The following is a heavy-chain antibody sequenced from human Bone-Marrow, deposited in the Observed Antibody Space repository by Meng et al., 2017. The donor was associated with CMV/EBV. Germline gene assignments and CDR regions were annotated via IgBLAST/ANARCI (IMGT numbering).Heavy chain of an antibody. CDR3: ALEGNYYGSGSYFNY. V-gene: IGHV3-11*01. J-gene: IGHJ4*02. D-gene: IGHD3-10*01. CDR2: ISSSGSTI. CDR1: GFTFSDYY. Sequence: GESLKISCAASGFTFSDYYMSWIRQAPGKGLEWVSYISSSGSTIYYADPVKGRFTISRDNAKNSLYLQMNSLRAEDTAVYYCALEGNYYGSGSYFNYWGQGTLVTVSS.